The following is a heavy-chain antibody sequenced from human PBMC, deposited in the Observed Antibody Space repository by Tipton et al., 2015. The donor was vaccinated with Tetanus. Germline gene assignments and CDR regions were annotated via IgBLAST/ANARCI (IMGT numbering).Heavy chain of an antibody. J-gene: IGHJ5*02. V-gene: IGHV3-7*01. CDR3: ARTIGSDEGFAP. D-gene: IGHD3-9*01. CDR1: GFTFRNYW. CDR2: VNQDGSER. Sequence: SLRLSCGASGFTFRNYWMSWVRQASGKGLEWVANVNQDGSERNYGGSVKGRFAISRDNARNSLYLQMNSLRADDTGVYYCARTIGSDEGFAPWGQGTLVTVSS.